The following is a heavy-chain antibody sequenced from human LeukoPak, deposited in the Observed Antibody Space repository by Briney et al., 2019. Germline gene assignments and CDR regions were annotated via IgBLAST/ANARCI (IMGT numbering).Heavy chain of an antibody. J-gene: IGHJ6*02. CDR1: GGSISDYY. V-gene: IGHV4-59*01. CDR2: IHYSGST. Sequence: SGTLSLTCTVSGGSISDYYWNWIRQPPGKGLEWIGNIHYSGSTNYNPSLKSRVTISVDTSKNQFSLKLSSVTAADTAVYFCARYDFWTGSSSVGAMDVWGQGTTVTVSS. CDR3: ARYDFWTGSSSVGAMDV. D-gene: IGHD3-3*01.